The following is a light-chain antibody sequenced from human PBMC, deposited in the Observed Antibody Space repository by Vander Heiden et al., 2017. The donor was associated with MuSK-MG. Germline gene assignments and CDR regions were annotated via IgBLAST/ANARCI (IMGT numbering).Light chain of an antibody. Sequence: SVLTQPPSASAIPGQKVTISGSGSSSNIGSNYVYWYQQLPGTAPKLLIYRNNQRPSGVPDRFSGSKSGTSASLGISGLWSEDEADYYCAAWDDSLSGWVFGGGTKLTVL. V-gene: IGLV1-47*03. J-gene: IGLJ3*02. CDR1: SSNIGSNY. CDR3: AAWDDSLSGWV. CDR2: RNN.